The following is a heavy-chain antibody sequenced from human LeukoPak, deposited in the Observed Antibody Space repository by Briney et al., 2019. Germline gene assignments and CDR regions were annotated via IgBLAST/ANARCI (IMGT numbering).Heavy chain of an antibody. D-gene: IGHD3-22*01. J-gene: IGHJ4*02. CDR2: ISWGGCST. V-gene: IGHV3-43*02. Sequence: GGSLRLSCAASGFTYDDYAMHWVRQARWKDLGGVSLISWGGCSTYYADSVRGRFTISRDNSKNSLYLQMNSLRTEDTALYYCAKDIEYDSSGYYLDPEYYFDYWGQGTLVTVSS. CDR1: GFTYDDYA. CDR3: AKDIEYDSSGYYLDPEYYFDY.